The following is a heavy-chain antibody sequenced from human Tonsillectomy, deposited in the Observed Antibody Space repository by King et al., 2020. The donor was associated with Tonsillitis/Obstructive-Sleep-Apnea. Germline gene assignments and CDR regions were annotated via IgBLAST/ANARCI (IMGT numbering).Heavy chain of an antibody. Sequence: VQLQESGPGLVKPSETLSLTCTVSGGSISSYYWSWIRQPPGKGLEWMGYIYYSGSTNYNPSLKSRVTISGDTSKNQFSLKLSSVTAADTAVYYCARDMVLEAGGDAFDIWGQGTMVTVSS. V-gene: IGHV4-59*01. J-gene: IGHJ3*02. CDR2: IYYSGST. D-gene: IGHD2-8*01. CDR1: GGSISSYY. CDR3: ARDMVLEAGGDAFDI.